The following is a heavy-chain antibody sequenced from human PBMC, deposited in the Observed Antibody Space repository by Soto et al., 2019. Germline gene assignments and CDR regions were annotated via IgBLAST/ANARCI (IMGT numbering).Heavy chain of an antibody. D-gene: IGHD3-10*01. CDR1: GYTFTGYY. CDR2: INPNSGGT. J-gene: IGHJ6*02. Sequence: QVQLVQSGAEVKKPGASVKVSCKASGYTFTGYYMHWVRQAPGQGLEWMGWINPNSGGTNYAQKFQGRVTMTRDTSISTAYMELSRLRSDDTAVYYCARDLMVRGVIPLSYYYYGMDVWGQGTTVTVSS. V-gene: IGHV1-2*02. CDR3: ARDLMVRGVIPLSYYYYGMDV.